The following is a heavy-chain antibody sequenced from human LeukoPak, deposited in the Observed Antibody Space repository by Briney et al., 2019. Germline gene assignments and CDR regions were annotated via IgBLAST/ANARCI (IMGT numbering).Heavy chain of an antibody. J-gene: IGHJ4*02. CDR1: GGSIRSSSYY. D-gene: IGHD3-22*01. Sequence: SETLSLTCTVSGGSIRSSSYYWGGLRQPQGKGLEWIVSIYYSGRNYYNPSLKSRVTISVDTSKNQVYLRLSSVTAADTAVYYCASGHYDSSGYYDPFDDWGQGTLVTVSS. CDR3: ASGHYDSSGYYDPFDD. V-gene: IGHV4-39*01. CDR2: IYYSGRN.